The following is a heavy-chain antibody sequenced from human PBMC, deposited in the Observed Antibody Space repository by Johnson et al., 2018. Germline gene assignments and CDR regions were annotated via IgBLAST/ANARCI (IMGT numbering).Heavy chain of an antibody. CDR3: AGVSRLRSLYFQH. Sequence: VQLVESGAEVKKPGASVKVSCKASGYTFTSYDINWVRQATGQGLEWMGWMNPNSGNTGYAQKFQGRVTMTRNTSISTAYMELSSRRSEDPAGYYSAGVSRLRSLYFQHWGQGTLVTVSS. V-gene: IGHV1-8*01. CDR2: MNPNSGNT. D-gene: IGHD4-17*01. J-gene: IGHJ1*01. CDR1: GYTFTSYD.